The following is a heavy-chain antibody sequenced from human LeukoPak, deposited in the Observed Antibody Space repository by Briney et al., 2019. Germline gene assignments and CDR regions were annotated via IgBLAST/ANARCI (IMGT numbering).Heavy chain of an antibody. J-gene: IGHJ6*04. CDR3: ARDQSGYYGSGSYGMDV. CDR1: GGSISGGGYY. CDR2: IYYSGST. V-gene: IGHV4-31*03. Sequence: PSQTLSLTCTVSGGSISGGGYYWSWIRQHPGKGLEWIGYIYYSGSTYYNPSLKSRVTISVDTSKNQFSLKLSSVTAADTAVYYCARDQSGYYGSGSYGMDVWGKGTTVTVSS. D-gene: IGHD3-10*01.